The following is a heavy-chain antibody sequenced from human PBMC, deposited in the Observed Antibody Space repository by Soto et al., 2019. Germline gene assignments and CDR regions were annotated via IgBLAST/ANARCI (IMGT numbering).Heavy chain of an antibody. J-gene: IGHJ4*02. Sequence: QVQLVQSGAEVKKPGASVKVSCKASGYTFTNYAIHWVRQAPVQRLEWMGWINAGDGNTKYSQKFQGRVTIARDTSASTVYMEVSSLRSEDTAVHYCAREADSSSGFDFWGQGALVTVSS. CDR1: GYTFTNYA. D-gene: IGHD6-6*01. CDR2: INAGDGNT. V-gene: IGHV1-3*01. CDR3: AREADSSSGFDF.